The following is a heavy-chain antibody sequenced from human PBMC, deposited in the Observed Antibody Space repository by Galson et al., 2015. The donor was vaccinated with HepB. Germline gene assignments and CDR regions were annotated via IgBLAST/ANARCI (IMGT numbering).Heavy chain of an antibody. Sequence: SVKVSCKVSGYTLTELSMHWVRQAPGKGLEWMGGFDPEDGETIYAQKFQGRVTMTEDTSTDTAYMELSSLRSEDTAVYYCATIREEQLANYYYYGMDVWGQGTTVTVSS. CDR1: GYTLTELS. J-gene: IGHJ6*02. CDR3: ATIREEQLANYYYYGMDV. D-gene: IGHD6-13*01. V-gene: IGHV1-24*01. CDR2: FDPEDGET.